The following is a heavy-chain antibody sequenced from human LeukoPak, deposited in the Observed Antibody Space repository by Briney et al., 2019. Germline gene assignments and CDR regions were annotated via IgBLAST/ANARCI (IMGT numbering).Heavy chain of an antibody. CDR2: MNPNSGNT. V-gene: IGHV1-8*02. CDR3: AVWREDIVVVVAAAEVFDI. J-gene: IGHJ3*02. Sequence: ASVKVSCKASGYTFTSYDFNWVRQATGQGLEWMGWMNPNSGNTGYAQKFQGRVTMTRNTSISTAYMELSRLRSEDTAVYYCAVWREDIVVVVAAAEVFDIWGQGTMVTVSS. CDR1: GYTFTSYD. D-gene: IGHD2-15*01.